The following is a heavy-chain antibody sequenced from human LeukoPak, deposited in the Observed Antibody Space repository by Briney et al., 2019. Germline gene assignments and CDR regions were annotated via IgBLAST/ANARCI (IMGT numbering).Heavy chain of an antibody. J-gene: IGHJ4*02. V-gene: IGHV3-30*18. CDR2: ISYDGSNK. CDR3: AKGMRGQWLVLGY. CDR1: GFTFSSYG. Sequence: SGRSLRLSCAASGFTFSSYGMHWVRQAPGKGLEWVAVISYDGSNKYYADSVKGRFTISRDNSKNTLYLQMNSLRAEDTAVYYCAKGMRGQWLVLGYWGQGTLVTVSS. D-gene: IGHD6-19*01.